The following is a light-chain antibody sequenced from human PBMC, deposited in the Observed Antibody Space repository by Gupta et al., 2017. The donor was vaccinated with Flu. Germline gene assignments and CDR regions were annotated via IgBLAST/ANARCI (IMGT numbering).Light chain of an antibody. Sequence: QSVLTQPPSVSGVPGQRVTISCTGSNSNIGANYDVHWYQHLPGMAPQLLIHGNNNRPSGVPDRFSGSKSGTSASLAITGLQADDEADYYCQPFDSNLSAYVFGTGTKVTVL. CDR2: GNN. CDR3: QPFDSNLSAYV. J-gene: IGLJ1*01. V-gene: IGLV1-40*01. CDR1: NSNIGANYD.